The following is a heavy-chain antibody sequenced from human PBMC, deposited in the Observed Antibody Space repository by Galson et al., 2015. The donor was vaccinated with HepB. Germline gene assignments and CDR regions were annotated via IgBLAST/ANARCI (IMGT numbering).Heavy chain of an antibody. J-gene: IGHJ4*02. CDR3: ARTNYDFWSGYYY. CDR1: GYTFTSYD. D-gene: IGHD3-3*01. Sequence: SVKVSCKASGYTFTSYDINWVRQATGQGLEWMGWMNPNSGNTGYAQKFQGRVTMARNTSISTAYMELSSLRSEDTAVYYCARTNYDFWSGYYYWGQGTLVTVSS. CDR2: MNPNSGNT. V-gene: IGHV1-8*01.